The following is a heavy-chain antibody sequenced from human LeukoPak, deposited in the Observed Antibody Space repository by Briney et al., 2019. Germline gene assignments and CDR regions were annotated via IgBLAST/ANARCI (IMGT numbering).Heavy chain of an antibody. V-gene: IGHV4-59*12. Sequence: PSETLSLTCTVSGGSISSYYWSWIRQPPGKGLEWIGYIYYSGSTNYNPSLKSRVTISVDTSKNQFSLKLSSVTAADTAVYYCARDLKQQLVRVWWFDPWGQGTLVTVSS. J-gene: IGHJ5*02. D-gene: IGHD6-13*01. CDR3: ARDLKQQLVRVWWFDP. CDR1: GGSISSYY. CDR2: IYYSGST.